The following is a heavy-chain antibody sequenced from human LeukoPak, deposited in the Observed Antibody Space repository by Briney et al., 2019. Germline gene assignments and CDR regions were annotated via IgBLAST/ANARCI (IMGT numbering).Heavy chain of an antibody. J-gene: IGHJ4*02. Sequence: GGSLRLSCAASGFTFSDYYMSWIRQALAKGLEWVSYISSSSTYTNYADSVKGRFTISRDNAKNSLCLQMNSLRAEDTAVYYCARLDFRDGDYVFWYWGQGTLVTVSS. CDR2: ISSSSTYT. CDR3: ARLDFRDGDYVFWY. CDR1: GFTFSDYY. D-gene: IGHD4-17*01. V-gene: IGHV3-11*03.